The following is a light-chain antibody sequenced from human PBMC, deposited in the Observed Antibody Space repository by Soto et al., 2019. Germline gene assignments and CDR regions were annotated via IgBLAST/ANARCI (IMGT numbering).Light chain of an antibody. CDR3: QQRSSWWT. CDR1: QSIRTY. V-gene: IGKV3-11*01. J-gene: IGKJ1*01. Sequence: EIVLTQSPATLSLSPGERATLYCRASQSIRTYLAWYQQKPGQAPRLLMYDASTRATDIPARFSGSGSGTDFTLTINSLAPEDFAVYYCQQRSSWWTFGQGTKVDIK. CDR2: DAS.